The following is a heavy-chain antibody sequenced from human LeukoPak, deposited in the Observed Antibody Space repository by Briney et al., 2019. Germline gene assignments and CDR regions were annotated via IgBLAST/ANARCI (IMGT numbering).Heavy chain of an antibody. J-gene: IGHJ4*02. Sequence: GGSLRLSCAASGFTVSSNYMTWVRQAPGKGLEWVSLIYSGDTTYYADSVKGRFTISRDNSKSTLYLQMNSLRAGDTATFYCAKDNYYGSSAVIDYWGQGALVTVSS. CDR1: GFTVSSNY. CDR3: AKDNYYGSSAVIDY. CDR2: IYSGDTT. D-gene: IGHD3-22*01. V-gene: IGHV3-53*05.